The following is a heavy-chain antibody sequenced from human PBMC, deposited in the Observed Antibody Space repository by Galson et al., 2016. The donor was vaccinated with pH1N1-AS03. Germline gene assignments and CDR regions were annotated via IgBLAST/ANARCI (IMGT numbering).Heavy chain of an antibody. D-gene: IGHD1-14*01. V-gene: IGHV3-23*01. CDR2: ITRGGDTT. Sequence: SLRLSCAASGFSLSLYATSWVRQAPGKGLEWVSGITRGGDTTYYADSVKGRFTISRDTSKNTLYLQMNSLRAEDTAVYYCAKFRGGPISEYLFDYWGQGTLVTVSS. J-gene: IGHJ4*02. CDR3: AKFRGGPISEYLFDY. CDR1: GFSLSLYA.